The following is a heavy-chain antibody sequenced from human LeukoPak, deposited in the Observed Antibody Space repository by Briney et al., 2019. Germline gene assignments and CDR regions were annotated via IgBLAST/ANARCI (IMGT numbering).Heavy chain of an antibody. CDR1: GFTFSRYW. Sequence: GGSLRLSCAASGFTFSRYWMHWVRQGPGKGLVWVSRINSDGSSTSYADSVKGRFTISRDNAKNSLYLQMNGLRAEDTALYYCARGGHYSDSGGYYHDAFDFWGRGTVVTVSS. D-gene: IGHD3-22*01. CDR3: ARGGHYSDSGGYYHDAFDF. CDR2: INSDGSST. J-gene: IGHJ3*01. V-gene: IGHV3-74*01.